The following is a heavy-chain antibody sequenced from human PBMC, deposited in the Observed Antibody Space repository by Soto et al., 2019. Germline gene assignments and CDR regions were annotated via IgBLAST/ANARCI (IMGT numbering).Heavy chain of an antibody. V-gene: IGHV1-18*01. Sequence: GASVKVSCKASGYTFTSYGISWVRQAPGQGLEWMGWISAYNGNTNYAQKLQGRVTMTTDTSTSTAYMELRSLRSDDTAVYYCARSILYDILTGYYAPLNYFDYWGQGTLVTISS. D-gene: IGHD3-9*01. J-gene: IGHJ4*02. CDR1: GYTFTSYG. CDR2: ISAYNGNT. CDR3: ARSILYDILTGYYAPLNYFDY.